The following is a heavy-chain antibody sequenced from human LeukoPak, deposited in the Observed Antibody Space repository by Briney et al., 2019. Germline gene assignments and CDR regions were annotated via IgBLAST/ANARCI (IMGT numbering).Heavy chain of an antibody. J-gene: IGHJ5*02. CDR3: ARTNINWNDV. V-gene: IGHV1-69*05. CDR2: IIPIFGTA. D-gene: IGHD2-8*01. Sequence: SVKVPCKASGGTFSSYAISWVRQAPGQGLEWMGRIIPIFGTANYAQKFQGRVTITTDESTSTAYVELSSLRSEDTAVYYCARTNINWNDVWGQGTLVTVSS. CDR1: GGTFSSYA.